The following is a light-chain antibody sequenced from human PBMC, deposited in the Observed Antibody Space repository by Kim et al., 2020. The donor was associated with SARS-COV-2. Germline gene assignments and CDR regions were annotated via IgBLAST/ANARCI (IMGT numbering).Light chain of an antibody. CDR2: WAS. CDR1: QSVLYSSNNKNY. CDR3: QQYYSTPYT. Sequence: RATINCKSSQSVLYSSNNKNYLAWYQQKPGQPPKLLIYWASTRESGVPDRFSGRGSGTDFTLTISSLQAEDVAVYYCQQYYSTPYTFGQGTKLEI. V-gene: IGKV4-1*01. J-gene: IGKJ2*01.